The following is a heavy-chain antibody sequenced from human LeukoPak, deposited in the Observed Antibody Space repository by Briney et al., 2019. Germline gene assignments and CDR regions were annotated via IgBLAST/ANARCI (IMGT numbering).Heavy chain of an antibody. D-gene: IGHD5-18*01. CDR1: EFSVGSNY. CDR3: ARVLRGYSYGYYYYMDV. CDR2: ISSSGSTI. Sequence: PGWSLRLSCAASEFSVGSNYMTWVRQAPGKGLEWVSYISSSGSTIYYADSVKGRFTISRDNAKNSLYLQMNSLRAEDTAVYYCARVLRGYSYGYYYYMDVWGKGTTVTISS. V-gene: IGHV3-48*03. J-gene: IGHJ6*03.